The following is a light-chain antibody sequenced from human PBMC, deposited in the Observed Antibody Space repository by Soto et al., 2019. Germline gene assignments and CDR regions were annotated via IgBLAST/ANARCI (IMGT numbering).Light chain of an antibody. V-gene: IGLV2-14*01. CDR3: TSYTSDSTYV. CDR1: STDVGRYNY. CDR2: DVS. J-gene: IGLJ1*01. Sequence: QSVLTQPASVSGSPGQSITISCTGTSTDVGRYNYVSWYQQHPGKAPKLMVYDVSNRPSWVSNRFSGSKSGITASLTISGLQAEDEADYYCTSYTSDSTYVFGTGTQLPS.